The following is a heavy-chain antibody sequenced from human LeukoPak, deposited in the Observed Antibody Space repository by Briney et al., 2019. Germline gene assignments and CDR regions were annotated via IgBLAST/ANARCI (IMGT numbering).Heavy chain of an antibody. CDR1: GFSFSAYG. CDR3: ARDSRRYCSGGSCYRFDP. CDR2: IWYDGSNK. Sequence: PGGSLRLSCAASGFSFSAYGMHWVRQAPGKGLEWVAVIWYDGSNKYYADSVKGRFTISRDNSKNTLYLQMNSLRAEDTAVYYCARDSRRYCSGGSCYRFDPWGQGTLVTVSS. J-gene: IGHJ5*02. V-gene: IGHV3-33*08. D-gene: IGHD2-15*01.